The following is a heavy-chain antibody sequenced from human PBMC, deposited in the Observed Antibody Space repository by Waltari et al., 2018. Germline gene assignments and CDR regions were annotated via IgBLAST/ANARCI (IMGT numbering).Heavy chain of an antibody. CDR3: ARLTRGWFNVDS. D-gene: IGHD6-19*01. V-gene: IGHV4-39*01. CDR1: GCSSSSSSYY. Sequence: QLQLQESGPGLVKPSEALSLHCSLSGCSSSSSSYYWGWIRQPRGQGLEWLASIYFSGDTYYNPSLQSRVTISVDTHKSQFSLELSSVTAADTAVYYCARLTRGWFNVDSWGQGTLVTVSS. J-gene: IGHJ4*02. CDR2: IYFSGDT.